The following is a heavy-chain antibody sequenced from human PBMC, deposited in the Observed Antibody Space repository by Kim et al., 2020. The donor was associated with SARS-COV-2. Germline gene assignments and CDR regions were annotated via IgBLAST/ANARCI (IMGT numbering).Heavy chain of an antibody. D-gene: IGHD3-9*01. V-gene: IGHV3-21*01. CDR2: ISSSSSYI. J-gene: IGHJ4*02. CDR1: GFTFSSYS. Sequence: GGSLRLSCAASGFTFSSYSMNWVRQAPGKGLEWVSSISSSSSYIYYADSVKGRFTISRDNAKNSLYLQMNSLRAEDTAVYYCARGRLRPGYRPHYFDYWGQGTLVTVSS. CDR3: ARGRLRPGYRPHYFDY.